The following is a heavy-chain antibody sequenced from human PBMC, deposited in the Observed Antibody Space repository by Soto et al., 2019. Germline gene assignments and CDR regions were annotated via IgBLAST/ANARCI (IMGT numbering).Heavy chain of an antibody. CDR1: GYTFTGYY. J-gene: IGHJ4*02. D-gene: IGHD2-15*01. CDR3: ATLGYCSGASCYSRDG. Sequence: QVQLVQSVAEVKKPGASVKVSRKASGYTFTGYYMHWVRQAPGQGLEWMGWINPSSGGTEYAQKFQDRITMARDTSISTAYMELSRLTSDDTAMYYCATLGYCSGASCYSRDGWGQGTLVTVST. CDR2: INPSSGGT. V-gene: IGHV1-2*02.